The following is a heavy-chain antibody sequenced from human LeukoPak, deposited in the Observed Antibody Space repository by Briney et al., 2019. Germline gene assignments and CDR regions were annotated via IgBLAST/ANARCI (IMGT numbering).Heavy chain of an antibody. Sequence: SVKVSCKASGGTFSSYAVSWVRQAPGQGLEWMGGIIPIFGTANYAQKFQGRVTITADKSTSTAYMELSGLRSEDTAVYYCAGGSGSYSVGYYYYGMDVWGKGTTVTVSS. D-gene: IGHD3-10*01. CDR3: AGGSGSYSVGYYYYGMDV. CDR1: GGTFSSYA. CDR2: IIPIFGTA. J-gene: IGHJ6*04. V-gene: IGHV1-69*06.